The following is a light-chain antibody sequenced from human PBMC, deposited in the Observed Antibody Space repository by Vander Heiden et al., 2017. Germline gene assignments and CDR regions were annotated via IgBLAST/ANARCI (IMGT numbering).Light chain of an antibody. Sequence: EIELTQSPRTLSLSAGERATLSCRSSQSISSSRLAWYQQKPGQAPRLLIFGASSRATGIPDRFSGSGSGTDFTLTITRLEPEDFALYYCQQFDTSPLTFGGGTKVEIK. CDR2: GAS. CDR3: QQFDTSPLT. V-gene: IGKV3-20*01. J-gene: IGKJ4*01. CDR1: QSISSSR.